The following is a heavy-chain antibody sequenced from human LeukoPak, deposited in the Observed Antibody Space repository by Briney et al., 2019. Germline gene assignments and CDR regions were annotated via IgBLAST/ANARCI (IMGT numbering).Heavy chain of an antibody. CDR1: GFTFSRYW. J-gene: IGHJ4*02. D-gene: IGHD5-24*01. CDR3: ARDGYNSDFGNY. V-gene: IGHV3-74*01. Sequence: GGSLRLSCAASGFTFSRYWMHWVRQAPGKGLVWVSRIKSDGSSTNYADSVKGRFTISRDNAKNTLYLQMNSLRAEDTAVYYCARDGYNSDFGNYWGQGTLVTVSS. CDR2: IKSDGSST.